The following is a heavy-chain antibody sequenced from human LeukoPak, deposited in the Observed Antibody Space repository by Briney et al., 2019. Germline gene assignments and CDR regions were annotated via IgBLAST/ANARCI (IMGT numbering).Heavy chain of an antibody. J-gene: IGHJ4*02. Sequence: SETLSLTCTVSGDSISGYYWSRIRQPAGKGLEWIGRIYTSGTTNYNTNYNPSLKSRVTMSVDTSKNQLSLKLSSVTAADTAVYYCARETRQGSDYWGQGTLVTVSS. CDR3: ARETRQGSDY. V-gene: IGHV4-4*07. D-gene: IGHD1-7*01. CDR1: GDSISGYY. CDR2: IYTSGTTNYNT.